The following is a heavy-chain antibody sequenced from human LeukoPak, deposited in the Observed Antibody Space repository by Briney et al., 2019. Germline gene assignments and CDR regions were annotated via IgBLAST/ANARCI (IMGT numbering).Heavy chain of an antibody. J-gene: IGHJ5*02. CDR3: ARGRQGYGDYFS. CDR1: GFTVSNNY. V-gene: IGHV3-53*01. D-gene: IGHD4-17*01. CDR2: IYTGGST. Sequence: GGSLRLSCAASGFTVSNNYMSWVRQAPGKGLEWVSVIYTGGSTDYADSVKGRFTISRDNSKNTLYLQMNSLRAEDTAMYYCARGRQGYGDYFSWGQGTLVTVPS.